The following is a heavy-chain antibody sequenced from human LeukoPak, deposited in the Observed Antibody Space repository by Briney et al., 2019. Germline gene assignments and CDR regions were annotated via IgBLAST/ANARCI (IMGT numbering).Heavy chain of an antibody. V-gene: IGHV3-30-3*01. D-gene: IGHD2-2*01. CDR1: GFTFSNYA. CDR2: ISYDGSNK. CDR3: ARGGRDIVVVPAQVPDYYYYMDV. Sequence: GGSLRLSCAASGFTFSNYAMHWVRQAPGKGLEWVAVISYDGSNKYYADSVKGRFTISRDNSKNTLYLQMNSLRTEDTAVYYCARGGRDIVVVPAQVPDYYYYMDVWGKGTTVTVSS. J-gene: IGHJ6*03.